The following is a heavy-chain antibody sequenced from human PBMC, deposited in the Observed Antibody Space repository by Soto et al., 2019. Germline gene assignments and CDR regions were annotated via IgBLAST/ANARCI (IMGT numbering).Heavy chain of an antibody. CDR1: GFTFSSYW. CDR2: IKQDGSEK. J-gene: IGHJ5*02. V-gene: IGHV3-7*01. Sequence: GGSLRLSCAASGFTFSSYWMSWVRQAPGKGLEWVANIKQDGSEKYYVDSVKGRFTISRDNAKNSLYLQMNSLRAEDTAVYYCARDKNQRHLLDYYGSNWFDPWGQGTLVTVSS. D-gene: IGHD3-10*01. CDR3: ARDKNQRHLLDYYGSNWFDP.